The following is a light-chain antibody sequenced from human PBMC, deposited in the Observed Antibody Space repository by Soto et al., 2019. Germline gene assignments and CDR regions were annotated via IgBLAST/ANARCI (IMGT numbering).Light chain of an antibody. CDR2: DVT. V-gene: IGLV2-11*01. CDR3: CSYADSSSFRVL. Sequence: QSVLTQPRSVSGSPGQSVTISCTGTSSDVGVYNYVSWYQQHLGKAPKLIIYDVTKRPSGVPDRFSGSKSANTASLIISGLQAADEAEYYCCCCSYADSSSFRVLFGGGTQLTVL. J-gene: IGLJ2*01. CDR1: SSDVGVYNY.